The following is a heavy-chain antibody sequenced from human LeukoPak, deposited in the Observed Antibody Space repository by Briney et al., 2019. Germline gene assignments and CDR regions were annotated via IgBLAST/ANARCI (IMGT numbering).Heavy chain of an antibody. CDR2: IYYSGST. D-gene: IGHD4-17*01. Sequence: SETLSLTCTVSGGSITSYYWSWIRQPPGKGLEWIGYIYYSGSTSYNPSLQSRVTTSVDTSKNQFSLKLSSVTAADTAVYFCARFDGDYDAFDIWGQGTMVTVSS. CDR1: GGSITSYY. V-gene: IGHV4-59*01. J-gene: IGHJ3*02. CDR3: ARFDGDYDAFDI.